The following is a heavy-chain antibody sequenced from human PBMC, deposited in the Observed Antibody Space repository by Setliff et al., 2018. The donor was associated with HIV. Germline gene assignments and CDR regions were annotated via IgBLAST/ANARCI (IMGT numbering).Heavy chain of an antibody. CDR1: GDSISGYY. CDR3: ARDQKGYSYGYFDS. V-gene: IGHV4-4*07. Sequence: SETLSLTCTSSGDSISGYYWSWIRQPAGKGLEWIGRVHTSGNTNYHPSLKSRVTMSVDTSKNQFSLRLSSVTAADTAVYYCARDQKGYSYGYFDSWGQGTLVTVSS. J-gene: IGHJ4*02. CDR2: VHTSGNT. D-gene: IGHD5-18*01.